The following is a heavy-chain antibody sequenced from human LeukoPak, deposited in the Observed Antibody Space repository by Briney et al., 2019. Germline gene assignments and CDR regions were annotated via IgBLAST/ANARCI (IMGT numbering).Heavy chain of an antibody. CDR1: GGSISNYY. Sequence: SETLTLTCTVSGGSISNYYWSWIRQPPGKGLEWIGYIYSSGSANYNPSLKSRVTISVDTSKSQFSLKLTSVTAADTAVYYCARGLGDYWGQGTLVTVSS. CDR3: ARGLGDY. CDR2: IYSSGSA. J-gene: IGHJ4*02. V-gene: IGHV4-59*12. D-gene: IGHD7-27*01.